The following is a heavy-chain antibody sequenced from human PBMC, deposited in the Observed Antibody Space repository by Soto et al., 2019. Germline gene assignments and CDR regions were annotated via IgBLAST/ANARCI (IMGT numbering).Heavy chain of an antibody. CDR1: GYTFTSYG. V-gene: IGHV1-18*04. D-gene: IGHD3-3*01. CDR2: ISAYNGNT. J-gene: IGHJ6*02. Sequence: QVPLVQSGAEVKKPGASVKVSCKASGYTFTSYGISWVRQAPGQGLEWMGWISAYNGNTNYAQKLQGRVTMTTDTSTSTAYMELRSLRSDDTAVYYCARDADDFWSGYPSYYGMDVWGQGTTVTVSS. CDR3: ARDADDFWSGYPSYYGMDV.